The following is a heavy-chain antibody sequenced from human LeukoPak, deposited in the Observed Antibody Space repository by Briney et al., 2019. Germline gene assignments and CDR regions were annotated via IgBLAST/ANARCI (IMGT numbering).Heavy chain of an antibody. D-gene: IGHD5-24*01. CDR3: AATKLQMATIR. V-gene: IGHV4-59*11. CDR1: GGSISSHY. J-gene: IGHJ4*02. Sequence: PSETLSLTCTVSGGSISSHYWNWIRQPPGKGLEWIGYIHYRGSTYYNPSLKSRVTISVDMSKNQFSLKLTSVTAADTAVYYCAATKLQMATIRWGQGTLVTVSS. CDR2: IHYRGST.